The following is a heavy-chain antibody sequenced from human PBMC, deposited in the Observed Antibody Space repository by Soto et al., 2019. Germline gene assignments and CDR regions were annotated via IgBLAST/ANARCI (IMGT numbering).Heavy chain of an antibody. D-gene: IGHD2-15*01. CDR3: ARHCSRGSCYDDAFDI. CDR2: IYYSGLT. J-gene: IGHJ3*02. CDR1: GDSISTSSYY. V-gene: IGHV4-39*01. Sequence: SETLSLTCTVSGDSISTSSYYWGWIRQTPGKGLEWIGSIYYSGLTYYNPSLKSRVTISVDTSKNQFSLRLSSVTAADTAMYYCARHCSRGSCYDDAFDIWGQGTMVTVSS.